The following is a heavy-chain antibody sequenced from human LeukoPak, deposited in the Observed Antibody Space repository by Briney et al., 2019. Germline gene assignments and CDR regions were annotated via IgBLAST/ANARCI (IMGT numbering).Heavy chain of an antibody. V-gene: IGHV3-48*02. CDR1: GFTFSAYA. Sequence: GGSLRLSCAASGFTFSAYAMNWVRQAPGKGLEWVSYITSSSSTIYYADSVKGRFTISRDNAKNPLYLQMNSLRDEDTAVYYCARGERSFDYWGQGTLVTVSS. J-gene: IGHJ4*02. CDR3: ARGERSFDY. CDR2: ITSSSSTI.